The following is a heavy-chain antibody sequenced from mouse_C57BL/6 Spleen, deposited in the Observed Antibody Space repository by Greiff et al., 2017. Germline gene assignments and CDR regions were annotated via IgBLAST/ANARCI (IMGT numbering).Heavy chain of an antibody. CDR3: ARGSYYEYDGRFAY. Sequence: VQLQQPGAELVKPGASVKLSCKASGYTFTSYWMHWVKQRPGQGLEWIGMIHPNSGSTNYNEKFKSKATLTVDKSSSTAYMQLSSLTSEDSAVYYCARGSYYEYDGRFAYWGQGTLVTVSA. D-gene: IGHD2-4*01. CDR1: GYTFTSYW. CDR2: IHPNSGST. J-gene: IGHJ3*01. V-gene: IGHV1-64*01.